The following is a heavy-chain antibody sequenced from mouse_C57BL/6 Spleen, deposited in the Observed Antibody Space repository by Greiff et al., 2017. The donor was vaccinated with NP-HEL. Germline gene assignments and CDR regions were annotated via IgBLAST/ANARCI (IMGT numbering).Heavy chain of an antibody. J-gene: IGHJ2*01. CDR1: GFTFSSYA. Sequence: EVMLVESGGGLVKPGGSLKLSCAASGFTFSSYAMSWVRQTPEKRLEWVATISDGGSYTYYPDNVKGRFTISRDNAKNNLYLQMSHLKSEDTAMYYCAKNYYGSTFYYWGQGTTLTVSS. CDR2: ISDGGSYT. CDR3: AKNYYGSTFYY. V-gene: IGHV5-4*03. D-gene: IGHD1-1*01.